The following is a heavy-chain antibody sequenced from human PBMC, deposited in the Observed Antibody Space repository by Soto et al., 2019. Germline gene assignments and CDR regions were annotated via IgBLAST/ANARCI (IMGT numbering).Heavy chain of an antibody. V-gene: IGHV4-39*01. D-gene: IGHD3-22*01. CDR1: GGSISSSSYY. CDR3: ARKGTYYYDSSGYYHLSYYYYGMDV. J-gene: IGHJ6*04. Sequence: ASETLSLTCTVSGGSISSSSYYWGWIRQPPGKGLEWIGSIYYSGSTYYNPSLKSRVTISVDTSKNQFSLKLSSVTAADTAVYYCARKGTYYYDSSGYYHLSYYYYGMDVWGKGTTVTVSS. CDR2: IYYSGST.